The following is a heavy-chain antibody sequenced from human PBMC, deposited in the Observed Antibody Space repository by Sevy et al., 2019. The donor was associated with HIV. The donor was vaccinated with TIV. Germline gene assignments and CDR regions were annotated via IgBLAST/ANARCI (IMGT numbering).Heavy chain of an antibody. CDR2: INPNSGGT. D-gene: IGHD3-22*01. CDR3: ASSHRVDSSGYPMDY. Sequence: ASVKVSCKASGYTFTGYYMHWVRQAPGQGLEWMGWINPNSGGTNYAQKFQGRVTMTRDTSISTAYMELSRLRSDDTAVYYGASSHRVDSSGYPMDYWGQGTLVTVSS. CDR1: GYTFTGYY. V-gene: IGHV1-2*02. J-gene: IGHJ4*02.